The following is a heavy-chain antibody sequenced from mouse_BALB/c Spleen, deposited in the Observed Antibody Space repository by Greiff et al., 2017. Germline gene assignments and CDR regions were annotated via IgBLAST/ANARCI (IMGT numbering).Heavy chain of an antibody. J-gene: IGHJ4*01. CDR2: ISSGGSYT. CDR1: GFTFSSYA. Sequence: EVKVVESGGGLVKPGGSLKLSCAASGFTFSSYAMSWVRQSPEKRLEWVAEISSGGSYTYYPDTVTGRFTISRDNAKNTLYLEMSSLRSEDTAMYYCAPLPTVVAHYYAMDYWGQGTSVTVSS. V-gene: IGHV5-9-4*01. D-gene: IGHD1-1*01. CDR3: APLPTVVAHYYAMDY.